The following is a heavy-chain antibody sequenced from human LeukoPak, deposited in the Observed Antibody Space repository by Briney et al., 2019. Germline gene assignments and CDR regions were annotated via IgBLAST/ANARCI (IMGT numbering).Heavy chain of an antibody. CDR3: ARGRRLSYYYGMDV. CDR2: INHSGST. V-gene: IGHV4-34*01. D-gene: IGHD2/OR15-2a*01. CDR1: GGSFSGYY. Sequence: SETLSLTCAVYGGSFSGYYWSWIRQPPGKGLEWIGEINHSGSTNYNPSLKSRVTISVDTSKNQFSLKLSSVTAADTAVYYCARGRRLSYYYGMDVWGQGTTVTVSS. J-gene: IGHJ6*02.